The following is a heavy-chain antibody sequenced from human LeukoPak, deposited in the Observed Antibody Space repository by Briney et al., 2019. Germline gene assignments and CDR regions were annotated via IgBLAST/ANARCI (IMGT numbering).Heavy chain of an antibody. CDR1: GGSISNGDYY. CDR2: IYYSGST. CDR3: ARDRRWLRFHGFDI. D-gene: IGHD5-12*01. Sequence: SETLSLTCTVSGGSISNGDYYWTWIRQHPGKGLEWIGYIYYSGSTYYNPSLKSRVVISVDTSKNQFSLKLKSVTAADTAVYYCARDRRWLRFHGFDIWGRGTMVTVSS. J-gene: IGHJ3*02. V-gene: IGHV4-31*03.